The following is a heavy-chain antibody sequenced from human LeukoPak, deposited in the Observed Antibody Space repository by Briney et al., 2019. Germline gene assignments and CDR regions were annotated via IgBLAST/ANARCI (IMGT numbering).Heavy chain of an antibody. Sequence: SETLSLTCAVYGGSFSGYYWSWIRQPPGKGLEWIGEINHSGSTNYNPSLKSRVTISVDTSKNQFSLKLSSVTAADTAVYYCARDLRCSGGSCYLGWFDPWGQGTLVTVSS. CDR1: GGSFSGYY. J-gene: IGHJ5*02. CDR3: ARDLRCSGGSCYLGWFDP. D-gene: IGHD2-15*01. CDR2: INHSGST. V-gene: IGHV4-34*01.